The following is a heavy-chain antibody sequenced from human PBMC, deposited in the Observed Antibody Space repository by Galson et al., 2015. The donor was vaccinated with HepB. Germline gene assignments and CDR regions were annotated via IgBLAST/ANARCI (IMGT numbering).Heavy chain of an antibody. V-gene: IGHV1-69*04. J-gene: IGHJ5*02. D-gene: IGHD3-3*01. CDR3: ASSLRFLEWRRFDP. CDR1: GGTFSSYA. CDR2: IIPILGIA. Sequence: SVKVSCKASGGTFSSYAISWVRQAPGQGLEWMGRIIPILGIANYAQKFQGSVTITADKSTSTAYMELSSLRSEDTAVYYCASSLRFLEWRRFDPWGQGTLVTVSS.